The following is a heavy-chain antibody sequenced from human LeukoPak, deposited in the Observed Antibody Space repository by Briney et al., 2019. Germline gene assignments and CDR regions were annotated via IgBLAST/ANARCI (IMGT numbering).Heavy chain of an antibody. Sequence: GGSLRLPCAASGFPFSSYEMNWVRQAPGKGLEGVSYISSSGSTIYYADSVKGRFTISRDNAKNSLYLQMNSLRAEDTAVYYCARDSSTSPATLDPWGQGTLVTVSS. CDR2: ISSSGSTI. CDR1: GFPFSSYE. V-gene: IGHV3-48*03. CDR3: ARDSSTSPATLDP. D-gene: IGHD2-2*01. J-gene: IGHJ5*02.